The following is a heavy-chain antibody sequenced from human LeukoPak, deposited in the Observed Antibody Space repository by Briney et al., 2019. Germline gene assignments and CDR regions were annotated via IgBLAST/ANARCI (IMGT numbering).Heavy chain of an antibody. Sequence: PSETLSLTCTVSGGSISSSSYYWGWIRQPPGKGLEWIGCIYYSGSTYYNPSLKGRFTISVDTSKNQFSLKLSSVTAADTAVYYCAGDYGDYSHYYYYYGMDVWGQGTTVTVSS. CDR1: GGSISSSSYY. CDR2: IYYSGST. J-gene: IGHJ6*02. V-gene: IGHV4-39*02. D-gene: IGHD4-17*01. CDR3: AGDYGDYSHYYYYYGMDV.